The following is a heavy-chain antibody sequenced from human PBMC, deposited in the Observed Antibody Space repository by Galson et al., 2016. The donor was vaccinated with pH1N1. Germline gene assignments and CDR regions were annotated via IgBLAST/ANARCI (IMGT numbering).Heavy chain of an antibody. CDR1: GDNFNFFA. CDR3: ARMGSIETLFDD. V-gene: IGHV1-69*10. Sequence: SVKVSCKASGDNFNFFAISWVRQAPGQGLEWLGGIIPVLGTPTYAQRFQGRVTITADRSTTTGYLELSSLTSEDTAVYYCARMGSIETLFDDRGQGTLLSVSP. J-gene: IGHJ4*02. CDR2: IIPVLGTP. D-gene: IGHD3-16*01.